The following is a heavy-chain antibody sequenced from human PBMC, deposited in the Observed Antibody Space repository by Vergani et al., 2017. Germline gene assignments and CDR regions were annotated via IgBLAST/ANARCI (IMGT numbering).Heavy chain of an antibody. D-gene: IGHD1-26*01. V-gene: IGHV1-18*01. Sequence: QVQLVQSGAEVKKPGASVKVSCKASGYTFTSYGISWVRQAPGQGLEWVGWISAYNGNTNYAQKLQGRVTMTTDTSTSTAYMELRSLRSDEPAVFYCAGGAPGGSYYPSDYWGQGTLVTVSS. J-gene: IGHJ4*02. CDR3: AGGAPGGSYYPSDY. CDR2: ISAYNGNT. CDR1: GYTFTSYG.